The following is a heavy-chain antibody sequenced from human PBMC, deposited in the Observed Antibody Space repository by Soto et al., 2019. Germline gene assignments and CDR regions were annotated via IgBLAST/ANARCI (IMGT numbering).Heavy chain of an antibody. CDR3: ARPGQWLVRGEYYYGMDV. CDR1: GYSVTSYC. D-gene: IGHD6-19*01. J-gene: IGHJ6*02. CDR2: IDPSDFYT. Sequence: PGQALKISGKASGYSVTSYCISWVCQMPGKCLEWMGRIDPSDFYTNNSPSFQGHVTISAEKSISTAYLQWSSLKASDTAMYYCARPGQWLVRGEYYYGMDVWDQGTKVTVSS. V-gene: IGHV5-10-1*01.